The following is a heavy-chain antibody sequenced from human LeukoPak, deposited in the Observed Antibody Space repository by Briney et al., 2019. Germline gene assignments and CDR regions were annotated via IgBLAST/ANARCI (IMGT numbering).Heavy chain of an antibody. CDR2: IKQDGDEK. Sequence: GGSLRLSCAAYGFTLSGYWMSWVRRAPGKGLEWVANIKQDGDEKYYVDSVKGRFTISRDNSKNTLYLQMNSLRAEDTAVYYCARVWGDYYMDVWGKGTTVTVSS. V-gene: IGHV3-7*01. D-gene: IGHD3-10*01. CDR3: ARVWGDYYMDV. CDR1: GFTLSGYW. J-gene: IGHJ6*03.